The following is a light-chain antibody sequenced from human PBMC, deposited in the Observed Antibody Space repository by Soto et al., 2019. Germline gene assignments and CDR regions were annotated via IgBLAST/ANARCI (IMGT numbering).Light chain of an antibody. CDR2: AAS. Sequence: DIQMTQSPSSQSASVGDRVTITCRASQSINSYLNWYQQKPGKAPKLLIYAASSLQSGVPSRCSGSGSETDFTLTITSLQPDDFATYYCQQSFSTPRTFGQGTRVDI. J-gene: IGKJ1*01. CDR1: QSINSY. CDR3: QQSFSTPRT. V-gene: IGKV1-39*01.